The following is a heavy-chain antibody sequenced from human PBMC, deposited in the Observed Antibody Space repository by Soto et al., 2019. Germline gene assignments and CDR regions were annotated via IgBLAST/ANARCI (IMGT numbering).Heavy chain of an antibody. J-gene: IGHJ5*01. Sequence: VQLVESGGGVVQPGRSLRLLCEASGFSFSRYGMHWVRQAPGMGLEWVAVISWDGLAQYYADSVKGRFTISRDNSQSPLYLQINSLGTEDTVIYYGAKETIQGGGPNHFDSWGQGALVPVPS. CDR1: GFSFSRYG. CDR3: AKETIQGGGPNHFDS. CDR2: ISWDGLAQ. V-gene: IGHV3-30*18. D-gene: IGHD2-2*02.